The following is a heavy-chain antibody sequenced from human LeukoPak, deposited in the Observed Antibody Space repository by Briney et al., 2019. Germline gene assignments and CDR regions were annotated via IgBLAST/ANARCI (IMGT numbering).Heavy chain of an antibody. D-gene: IGHD3-9*01. Sequence: PGGSLRLSCAASGFTFSSYGMHCVRQAPGKGLEWVAVISYDGSNKYYADSVKGRFTISRDNSKNTLYLQMNSLRAEDTAVYYCAKGRLRYFDWLPFDYWGQGTLVTVSS. CDR1: GFTFSSYG. CDR2: ISYDGSNK. V-gene: IGHV3-30*18. CDR3: AKGRLRYFDWLPFDY. J-gene: IGHJ4*02.